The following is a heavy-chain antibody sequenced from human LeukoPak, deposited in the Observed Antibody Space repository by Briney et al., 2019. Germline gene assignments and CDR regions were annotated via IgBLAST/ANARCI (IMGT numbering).Heavy chain of an antibody. J-gene: IGHJ4*02. D-gene: IGHD3-10*01. CDR1: GFTFSDYY. CDR3: ASTYYYGSGIYLDY. CDR2: ISSSGSTI. Sequence: GGSLRLSCAASGFTFSDYYMSWIRQAPGKGLEWVSYISSSGSTIYYADPVKGRFTISRDNAKNSLYLQMNSLRAEDTAVYYCASTYYYGSGIYLDYWGQGTLVTVSS. V-gene: IGHV3-11*01.